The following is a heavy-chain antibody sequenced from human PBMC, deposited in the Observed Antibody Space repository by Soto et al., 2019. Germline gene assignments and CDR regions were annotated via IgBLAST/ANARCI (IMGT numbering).Heavy chain of an antibody. Sequence: SETLSLTCIVSGGSIISGDYYWSWIRQPPGKGLEWIGYIFYSGTTYYNPSLKSRLTILIDTSKNQFSLRLTSVTAADTAVYYCARLTGVAVAGNLDLWGQGTLVTVSS. CDR1: GGSIISGDYY. D-gene: IGHD6-19*01. J-gene: IGHJ5*02. CDR2: IFYSGTT. CDR3: ARLTGVAVAGNLDL. V-gene: IGHV4-30-4*01.